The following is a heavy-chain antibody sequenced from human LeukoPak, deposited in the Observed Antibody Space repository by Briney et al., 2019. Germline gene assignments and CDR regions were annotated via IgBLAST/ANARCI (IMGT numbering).Heavy chain of an antibody. J-gene: IGHJ4*02. D-gene: IGHD1-26*01. CDR1: GGSISSGDYF. V-gene: IGHV4-31*03. Sequence: SQTLSLTCTVSGGSISSGDYFWSRIRQHPGKGLEWIGYIYDSGSTYYNPSLKSRVAISVDRSKNQFSLKLSSVTAADTAVYYCARLISAYYADYWGQGALVTVSS. CDR2: IYDSGST. CDR3: ARLISAYYADY.